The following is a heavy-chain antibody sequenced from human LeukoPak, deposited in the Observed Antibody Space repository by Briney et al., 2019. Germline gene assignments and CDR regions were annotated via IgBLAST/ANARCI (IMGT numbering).Heavy chain of an antibody. CDR3: ARDSAPSASTYCGGDCYSRGSSWFDP. J-gene: IGHJ5*02. CDR2: IIPIFGTA. CDR1: GGTFSSYA. D-gene: IGHD2-21*02. V-gene: IGHV1-69*05. Sequence: ASVKVSCKPSGGTFSSYAIRWVRQAPGQGLEWMGGIIPIFGTAKYPQKLQARVTSTTYESTSPAYLELSSLRSQDTAVYYCARDSAPSASTYCGGDCYSRGSSWFDPWGQGTLVTVSS.